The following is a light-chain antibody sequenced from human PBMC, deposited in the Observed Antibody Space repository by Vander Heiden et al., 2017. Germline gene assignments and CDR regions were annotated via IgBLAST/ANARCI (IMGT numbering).Light chain of an antibody. Sequence: EIVLTQSPGTLSLSQGERATLSCRASQRLTSTYLAWYQQKPGQAPRLLIYGASSRATGIPDRFSGSGSGTDFTLTISRLEPEDFAVYYCQQYVNSPLTFGGGTKVEIK. J-gene: IGKJ4*01. CDR3: QQYVNSPLT. CDR1: QRLTSTY. V-gene: IGKV3-20*01. CDR2: GAS.